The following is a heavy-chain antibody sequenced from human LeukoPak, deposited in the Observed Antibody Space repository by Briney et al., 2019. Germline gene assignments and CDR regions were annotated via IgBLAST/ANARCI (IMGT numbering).Heavy chain of an antibody. D-gene: IGHD2-15*01. CDR2: IYYSGST. V-gene: IGHV4-39*01. CDR3: ARHSNCSGGSCINWFDP. J-gene: IGHJ5*02. CDR1: GGSISSSSYY. Sequence: DPSETLSLTCTVSGGSISSSSYYWGWIRQPPGKGLEWIGSIYYSGSTYYNPSLKSRVTISVDTSKNQFSLKLSSVTAADTAVYYCARHSNCSGGSCINWFDPWGQGTLVTVSS.